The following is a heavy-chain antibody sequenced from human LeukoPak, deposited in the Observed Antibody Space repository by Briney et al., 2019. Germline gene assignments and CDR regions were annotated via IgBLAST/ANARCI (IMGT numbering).Heavy chain of an antibody. CDR1: GFTFSSYG. CDR2: IWYDGSNK. CDR3: AKMGRYYDSSGYYHEYFQH. Sequence: GGSLRLSCAASGFTFSSYGVHWVRQAPGKGLEWVAVIWYDGSNKYYADSVKGRFTISRDNSKNTLYLQMNSLRAEDTAVYYCAKMGRYYDSSGYYHEYFQHWGQGTLVTVSS. J-gene: IGHJ1*01. V-gene: IGHV3-33*06. D-gene: IGHD3-22*01.